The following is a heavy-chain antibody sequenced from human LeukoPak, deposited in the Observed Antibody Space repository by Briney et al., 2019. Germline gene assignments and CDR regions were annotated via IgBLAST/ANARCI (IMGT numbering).Heavy chain of an antibody. V-gene: IGHV3-23*01. CDR2: ISGSGGST. CDR1: GFTFSSYA. CDR3: AKDLLDSSSWPAEYFQH. D-gene: IGHD6-13*01. Sequence: PPGGSLRLPCAASGFTFSSYAMSWVRQAPGKGLEWVSAISGSGGSTYYADSVKGRFTISRDNSKNTLYLQMNSRRAEDTAVYYCAKDLLDSSSWPAEYFQHWGQGTLVTVSS. J-gene: IGHJ1*01.